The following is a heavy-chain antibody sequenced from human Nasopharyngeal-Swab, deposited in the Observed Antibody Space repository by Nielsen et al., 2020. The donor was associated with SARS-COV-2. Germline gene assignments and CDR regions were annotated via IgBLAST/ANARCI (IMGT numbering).Heavy chain of an antibody. D-gene: IGHD6-25*01. J-gene: IGHJ4*02. CDR1: GGSISSGGYY. CDR2: IYNSGST. CDR3: ARGSAAIGPVDY. V-gene: IGHV4-31*03. Sequence: SETLSLTCTVSGGSISSGGYYWSWIRQHPGKGLEWIGYIYNSGSTYYNPSLKSRVTISVDTSKNQFSLKLSSVTAADTAVYYCARGSAAIGPVDYWGQGTLVTVSS.